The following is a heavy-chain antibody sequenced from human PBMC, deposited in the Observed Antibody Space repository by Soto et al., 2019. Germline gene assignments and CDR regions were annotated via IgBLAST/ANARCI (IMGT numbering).Heavy chain of an antibody. Sequence: ASVKVSCKASGYTFIIYGIAWVRQAPGQGLEWMGWISGYNGDTKYAQKLQGRVTMTTDTSTSTAYMELRSLRSDDTAVYYCEKGVGEAPVYNAYDVGGRGKRVTVSS. CDR1: GYTFIIYG. J-gene: IGHJ3*01. V-gene: IGHV1-18*01. D-gene: IGHD3-16*01. CDR2: ISGYNGDT. CDR3: EKGVGEAPVYNAYDV.